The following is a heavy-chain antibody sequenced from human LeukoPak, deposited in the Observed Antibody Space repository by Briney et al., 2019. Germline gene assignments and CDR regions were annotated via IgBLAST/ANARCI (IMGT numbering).Heavy chain of an antibody. J-gene: IGHJ4*02. CDR2: INPSGGST. D-gene: IGHD3-22*01. CDR1: GYTFTSYY. CDR3: AKDRPNYYGSNGHYYRRDGDY. Sequence: ASVKVSCKASGYTFTSYYMHWVRQAPGQGLEWMGIINPSGGSTSYAQKFQGRVTMTRDTSTSTVYMELNSLRAEDTAVYFCAKDRPNYYGSNGHYYRRDGDYWGQGTLVTVSS. V-gene: IGHV1-46*01.